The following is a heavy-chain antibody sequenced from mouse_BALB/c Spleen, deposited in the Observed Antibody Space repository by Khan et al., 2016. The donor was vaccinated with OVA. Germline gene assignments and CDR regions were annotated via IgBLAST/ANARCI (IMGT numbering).Heavy chain of an antibody. D-gene: IGHD2-14*01. CDR2: IIPSNGAT. J-gene: IGHJ3*01. CDR1: GYTFTEYT. V-gene: IGHV1-18*01. Sequence: VQLQQSGPEVVKPGASVKISCKTSGYTFTEYTMHWVKQSHGKSLEWVGGIIPSNGATKYNQKFKGKATLTVDKSSSTAYMELRSLTSEDSAFYYCSRDGAYYRYSWFAYWGHGTLVTVSA. CDR3: SRDGAYYRYSWFAY.